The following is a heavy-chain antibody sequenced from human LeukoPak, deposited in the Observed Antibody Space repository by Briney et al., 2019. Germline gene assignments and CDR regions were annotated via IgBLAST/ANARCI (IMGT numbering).Heavy chain of an antibody. CDR3: ARRPGYYYYGMDV. D-gene: IGHD6-6*01. CDR1: GFTFSSYA. V-gene: IGHV3-33*08. CDR2: IWYDGSNK. J-gene: IGHJ6*02. Sequence: GGSLRLSCAASGFTFSSYAMSWVRQAPGKGLEWVAVIWYDGSNKYYADSVKGRFTISRDNSKNTLYLQMNSLRAEDTAVYYCARRPGYYYYGMDVWGQGTTVTVSS.